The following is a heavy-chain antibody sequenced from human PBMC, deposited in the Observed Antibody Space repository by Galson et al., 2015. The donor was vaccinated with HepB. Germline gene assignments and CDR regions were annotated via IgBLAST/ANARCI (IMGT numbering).Heavy chain of an antibody. CDR3: AREPGSGPYHDWYVDL. D-gene: IGHD1-14*01. CDR2: IKKDGSEK. Sequence: SLRLSCAASGFTFSNYWMSWVRQVPGKGPEWVANIKKDGSEKYYVDSVKGRFTISRDNAKNSLYLQMNSLRGEDTAVYHCAREPGSGPYHDWYVDLWGRGTLVTVSS. V-gene: IGHV3-7*03. CDR1: GFTFSNYW. J-gene: IGHJ2*01.